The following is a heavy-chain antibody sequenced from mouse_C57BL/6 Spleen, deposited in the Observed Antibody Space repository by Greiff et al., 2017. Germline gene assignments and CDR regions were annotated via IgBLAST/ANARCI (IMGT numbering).Heavy chain of an antibody. V-gene: IGHV1-76*01. CDR2: IYPGSGNT. D-gene: IGHD1-1*01. J-gene: IGHJ1*03. CDR3: ARSGYYYGSSPYWYFDV. CDR1: GYTFTDYY. Sequence: QVQLQQSGAELVRPGASVKLSCKASGYTFTDYYINWVKQRPGQGLEWIARIYPGSGNTYYNEKFKGKATLTAEKSSSTAYMQLSSLTSEDSAVYFCARSGYYYGSSPYWYFDVWGTGTTVTVSS.